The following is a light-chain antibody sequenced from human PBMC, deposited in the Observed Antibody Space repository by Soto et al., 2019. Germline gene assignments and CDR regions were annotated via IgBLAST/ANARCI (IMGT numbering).Light chain of an antibody. CDR2: VAS. CDR1: QSVSNNY. V-gene: IGKV3-20*01. J-gene: IGKJ1*01. CDR3: QQYGSSGT. Sequence: EIVLTQSPGTLSLSPGERATLSCRASQSVSNNYLAWYQQKPGQAPRLLIYVASNRATGIPVRFSGSGSGTDFTLTISRLEHEHFAVYYCQQYGSSGTFGQETQVDIK.